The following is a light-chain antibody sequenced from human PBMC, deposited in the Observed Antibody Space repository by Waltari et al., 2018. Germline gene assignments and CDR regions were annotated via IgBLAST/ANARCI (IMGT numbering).Light chain of an antibody. CDR2: ATP. CDR1: QRIASNY. CDR3: QQYGTSHWT. J-gene: IGKJ1*01. V-gene: IGKV3-20*01. Sequence: VVLTQSPDTLSLSPGERATLPCRASQRIASNYLAWYQQKPGQAPRSLIYATPTRATGTPDRFSGSGSGTDFILTISRLEPEDFAVYFCQQYGTSHWTFGQGTRVEFK.